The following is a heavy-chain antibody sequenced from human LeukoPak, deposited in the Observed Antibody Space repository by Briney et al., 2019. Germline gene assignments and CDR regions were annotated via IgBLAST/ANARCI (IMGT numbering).Heavy chain of an antibody. CDR2: IIPIFGTA. Sequence: ASVKVSCKASGGTFSSYAISWVRQAPGQGLEWMGGIIPIFGTANYAQEFQGRVTITTDESTSTAYMELSSLRSEDTAVYYCASINSSSWFGYWFDPWGQGTLVTVSS. CDR3: ASINSSSWFGYWFDP. V-gene: IGHV1-69*05. CDR1: GGTFSSYA. D-gene: IGHD6-13*01. J-gene: IGHJ5*02.